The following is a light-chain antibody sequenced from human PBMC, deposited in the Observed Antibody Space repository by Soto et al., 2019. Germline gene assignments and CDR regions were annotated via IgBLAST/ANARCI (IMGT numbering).Light chain of an antibody. V-gene: IGKV3-20*01. Sequence: EIVLTQSPGTLSLSPGERATLSCRASQSVSSSYLAWYQQKPGQAPRLLIYGASSRATGIPDRFSGSGSGTDFTLKISRLEPEDFAVYYCQQYGSSPRFTFGPGTKVDIK. CDR1: QSVSSSY. CDR2: GAS. CDR3: QQYGSSPRFT. J-gene: IGKJ3*01.